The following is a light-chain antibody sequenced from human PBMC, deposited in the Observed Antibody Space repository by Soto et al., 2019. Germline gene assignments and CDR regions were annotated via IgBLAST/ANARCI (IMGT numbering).Light chain of an antibody. J-gene: IGKJ1*01. CDR1: XSXSGY. CDR3: QQSYRTPLT. CDR2: AAS. Sequence: SPSSXXAXXXXXVTXTXXXXXSXSGYLNWYQQELGRAPKLLIYAASNLQSGVPSRFSGSGFGTDFTLTISSLQPEDFATYFCQQSYRTPLTFGQGTKVEI. V-gene: IGKV1-39*01.